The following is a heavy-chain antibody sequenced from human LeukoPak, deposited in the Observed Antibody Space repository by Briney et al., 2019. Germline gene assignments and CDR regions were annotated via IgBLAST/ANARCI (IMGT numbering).Heavy chain of an antibody. V-gene: IGHV3-30*02. Sequence: GGSLRLSCAASGFTFSSYGMHWVRQAPGKGLEWVAFIRYDGSNKYYADSVKGRFTISRDNSKNTLYLQMNSLRAEDTAVYYCAKDGCSSTSCYVGNWFDPWGQGTLVTVSS. D-gene: IGHD2-2*01. CDR3: AKDGCSSTSCYVGNWFDP. CDR2: IRYDGSNK. CDR1: GFTFSSYG. J-gene: IGHJ5*02.